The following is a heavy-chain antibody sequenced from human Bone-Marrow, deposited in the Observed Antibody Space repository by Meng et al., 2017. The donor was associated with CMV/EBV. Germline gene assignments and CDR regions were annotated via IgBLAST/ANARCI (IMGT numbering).Heavy chain of an antibody. J-gene: IGHJ4*01. CDR3: ARDIVVVIAMDLGGGEHFDY. V-gene: IGHV1-69*10. Sequence: SVKVSCKASGDTFSKYVTSWVRQAPGQGLEWMGGIIPMRATTNYAQRFQGRVTITADKSTGTVYMELSSLRSEDTAVYYCARDIVVVIAMDLGGGEHFDYWGQGTLVTVS. CDR1: GDTFSKYV. CDR2: IIPMRATT. D-gene: IGHD2-21*01.